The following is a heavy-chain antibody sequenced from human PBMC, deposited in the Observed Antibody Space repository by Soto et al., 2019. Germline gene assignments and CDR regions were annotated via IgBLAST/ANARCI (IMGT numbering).Heavy chain of an antibody. V-gene: IGHV1-18*01. D-gene: IGHD3-9*01. CDR1: GYTFTSYG. CDR3: ARDAYDSVTGYYMGRDWFDP. CDR2: ISAYNGNT. J-gene: IGHJ5*02. Sequence: ASVKVSCKASGYTFTSYGISWVRQAPGQGLEWMGWISAYNGNTNYAQKLQGRVTMTTDTSTSTAYMELRSLRSDDTAVYYWARDAYDSVTGYYMGRDWFDPWGQGTLVTVSS.